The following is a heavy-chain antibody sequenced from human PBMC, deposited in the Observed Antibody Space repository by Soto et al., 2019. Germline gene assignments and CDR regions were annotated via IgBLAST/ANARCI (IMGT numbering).Heavy chain of an antibody. CDR1: GGSISSSSYY. J-gene: IGHJ6*02. D-gene: IGHD2-15*01. Sequence: ASETLSLTCTVSGGSISSSSYYWGWIRQPPGKGLEWIGSIYYSGSTYYNPSLKSRVTISVDTSKNQFSLKLSSVTAADTAVYYCAREGWPLLQTGMDVWGQGTTVTVSS. CDR2: IYYSGST. V-gene: IGHV4-39*02. CDR3: AREGWPLLQTGMDV.